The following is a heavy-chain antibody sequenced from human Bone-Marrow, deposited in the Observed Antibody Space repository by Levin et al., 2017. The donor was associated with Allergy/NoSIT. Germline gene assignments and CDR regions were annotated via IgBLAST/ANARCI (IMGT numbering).Heavy chain of an antibody. D-gene: IGHD5-12*01. CDR3: AREVNGGYAADY. Sequence: GESLKISCAASGFTFSTYDMHWVRQATGKGLEWVSSIGFAGDTYYLGSVTGRFTMSRENAKNSLYLQMRSLRAGDTAVYYCAREVNGGYAADYWGQGTLVTVSS. V-gene: IGHV3-13*04. CDR2: IGFAGDT. CDR1: GFTFSTYD. J-gene: IGHJ4*02.